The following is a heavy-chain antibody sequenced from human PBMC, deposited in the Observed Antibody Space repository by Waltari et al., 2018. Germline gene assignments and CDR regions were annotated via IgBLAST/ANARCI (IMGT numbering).Heavy chain of an antibody. D-gene: IGHD1-26*01. CDR3: ARGWAHLDS. CDR1: GCTVGHSW. J-gene: IGHJ4*02. CDR2: TKEDGNEI. V-gene: IGHV3-7*01. Sequence: EVQLVESGGNLVQPGGSLRLCCEASGCTVGHSWMTWVRQAPGKGLEWVANTKEDGNEIYYLDSVKGRFTISRDNAKNSLFLQMNSLRAEDTAIYYCARGWAHLDSWGQGTLVTVSS.